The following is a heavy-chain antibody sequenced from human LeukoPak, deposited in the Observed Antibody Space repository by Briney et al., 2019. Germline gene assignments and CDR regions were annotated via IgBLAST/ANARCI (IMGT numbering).Heavy chain of an antibody. CDR1: GFTFSSYW. CDR2: IKSDGST. Sequence: GGSLRLSCAASGFTFSSYWMHWVRQAPGKGLVWVSRIKSDGSTRYADSVKGRFTVSRDNAKNTVSLQMSSLRAEDTGVYYCARAPSEIGGYYPEYFRHWGQGTLVIVSS. J-gene: IGHJ1*01. D-gene: IGHD3-22*01. CDR3: ARAPSEIGGYYPEYFRH. V-gene: IGHV3-74*01.